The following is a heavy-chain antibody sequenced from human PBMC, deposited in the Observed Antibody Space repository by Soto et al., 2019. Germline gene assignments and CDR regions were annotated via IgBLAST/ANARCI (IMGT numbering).Heavy chain of an antibody. Sequence: GGSLRLSCAASGFTVSSNYMSWVRQAPGKGLEWVSVIYSGGSTYYADSVKGRFTISRDNSKNTLYLQMNSLRAEDTAVYYCARVGSLTIFGVADYYMDVWGKGTTVTVSS. CDR1: GFTVSSNY. CDR3: ARVGSLTIFGVADYYMDV. V-gene: IGHV3-66*01. J-gene: IGHJ6*03. D-gene: IGHD3-3*01. CDR2: IYSGGST.